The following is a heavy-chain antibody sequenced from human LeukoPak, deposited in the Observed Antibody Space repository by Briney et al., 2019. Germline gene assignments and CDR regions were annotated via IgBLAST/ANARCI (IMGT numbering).Heavy chain of an antibody. Sequence: GRSLRLSCAASGFTFSSYAMHWVHQAPGKGLEWVAIISYDGSNKYYADSVKGRFTISRDNSKNTLDLQMNSLRAEDTAVYYCARSSGYYDSSGYSDLMDVWGQGTTVTVSS. V-gene: IGHV3-30-3*01. CDR3: ARSSGYYDSSGYSDLMDV. CDR2: ISYDGSNK. J-gene: IGHJ6*02. D-gene: IGHD3-22*01. CDR1: GFTFSSYA.